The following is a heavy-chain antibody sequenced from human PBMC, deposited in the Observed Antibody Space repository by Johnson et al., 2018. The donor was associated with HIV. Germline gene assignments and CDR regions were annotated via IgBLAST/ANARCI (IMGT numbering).Heavy chain of an antibody. D-gene: IGHD1-26*01. J-gene: IGHJ3*02. CDR1: GFTFSNYG. Sequence: QVQLVESGGGVVQPGRSLRLSCAASGFTFSNYGMAWVRQAPGKGLEWVTVISFACVKKYYADSVKGRFTISRDNSKVTLYLQMDGLRPEDTAVYYCARDSERGFDIWGQGTMVTVSS. CDR3: ARDSERGFDI. V-gene: IGHV3-30*03. CDR2: ISFACVKK.